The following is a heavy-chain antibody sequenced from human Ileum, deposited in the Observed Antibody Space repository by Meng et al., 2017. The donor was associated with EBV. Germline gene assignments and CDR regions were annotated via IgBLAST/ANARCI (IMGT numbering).Heavy chain of an antibody. V-gene: IGHV4-4*02. CDR1: GDSISSNNW. J-gene: IGHJ4*02. CDR2: IYHSGST. D-gene: IGHD4-17*01. CDR3: ASGRDYAWHS. Sequence: VRLQGPGPGLVKPSGTLAPTRAAPGDSISSNNWWSWLRQPPGKGLEWIGEIYHSGSTNYNPSFKSRVTMSVDKSKTQISLNLSSVTAADTAVYYCASGRDYAWHSWGRGTLVTVSS.